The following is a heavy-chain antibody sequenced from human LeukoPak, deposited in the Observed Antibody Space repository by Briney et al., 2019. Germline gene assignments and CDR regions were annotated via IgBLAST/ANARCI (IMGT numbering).Heavy chain of an antibody. D-gene: IGHD1-26*01. J-gene: IGHJ3*02. Sequence: SETLSLTCTVSGGSISSYYWSWIRQPPGKGLEWIGYIYYSGSTNYNPSLKSRVTISVDTSKNQFSLNLSSVTAADTAVYDCARHGSGGRARDIWGQGTMVTVSS. CDR3: ARHGSGGRARDI. CDR2: IYYSGST. V-gene: IGHV4-59*08. CDR1: GGSISSYY.